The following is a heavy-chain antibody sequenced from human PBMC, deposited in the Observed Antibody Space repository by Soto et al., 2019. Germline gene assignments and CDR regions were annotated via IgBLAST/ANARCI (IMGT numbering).Heavy chain of an antibody. J-gene: IGHJ4*02. D-gene: IGHD4-17*01. Sequence: QLQLQESGPGLVKPSQTLSLTCTVSGGSIRRSDYYWSWVRQLPGRGLEWIAYIYYSGSTFYNPSLMSRLAISVDTSRNQFSLSLTSVTAADTAVYYCARPESVTRSLGYFDYWGQGIRVTVTS. V-gene: IGHV4-31*03. CDR3: ARPESVTRSLGYFDY. CDR1: GGSIRRSDYY. CDR2: IYYSGST.